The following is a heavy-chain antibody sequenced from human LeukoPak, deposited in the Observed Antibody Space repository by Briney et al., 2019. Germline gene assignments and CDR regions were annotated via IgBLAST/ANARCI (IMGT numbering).Heavy chain of an antibody. CDR2: INHSGST. CDR1: GGCLSGYY. J-gene: IGHJ4*02. V-gene: IGHV4-34*01. CDR3: ARRGNIYSSGWWLRGYYFDY. D-gene: IGHD6-19*01. Sequence: SETLSLTCAVYGGCLSGYYWSWIRQPQGKGREWIGEINHSGSTNYNPSLKSRVTISVDTSKNQFSLKLSSVTAADTAVYYCARRGNIYSSGWWLRGYYFDYWGQGTLVTVSS.